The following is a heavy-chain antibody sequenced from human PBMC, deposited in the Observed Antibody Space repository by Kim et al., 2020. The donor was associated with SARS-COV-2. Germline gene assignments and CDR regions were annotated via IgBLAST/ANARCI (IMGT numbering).Heavy chain of an antibody. Sequence: GRFTSSRDNAKNLVYLQMNSLREEDTAVYYCARGSVCSSTSCYRDNWFDPWGQGTLVTVSS. J-gene: IGHJ5*02. D-gene: IGHD2-2*01. V-gene: IGHV3-48*02. CDR3: ARGSVCSSTSCYRDNWFDP.